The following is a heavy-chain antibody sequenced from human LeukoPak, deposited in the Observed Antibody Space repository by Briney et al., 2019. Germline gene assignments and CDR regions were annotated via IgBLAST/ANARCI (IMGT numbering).Heavy chain of an antibody. CDR2: ISWDGGST. V-gene: IGHV3-43*01. D-gene: IGHD1-26*01. J-gene: IGHJ4*02. Sequence: GGSLRLSCAASGFTFDDYTMHWVRQAPGKGLEWVSLISWDGGSTYYADSVKGRFTISRDNSKNSLYLQMNSLRTEDTALYYCAKPKSGSFYYFDYWGQGTLVTVSS. CDR1: GFTFDDYT. CDR3: AKPKSGSFYYFDY.